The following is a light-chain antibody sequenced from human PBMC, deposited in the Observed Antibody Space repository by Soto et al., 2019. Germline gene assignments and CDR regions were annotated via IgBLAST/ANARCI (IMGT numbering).Light chain of an antibody. Sequence: QSVLTQPASVSGSPGQSITISCTGTSSDVGGYNYVSWYQHHPGKAPKLLIYEVSNRPSGVYTRFSGSKSANVASLTISGLQAEAEADYYCSSFTRSTTYVFGPGTKVTVL. CDR2: EVS. CDR1: SSDVGGYNY. J-gene: IGLJ1*01. V-gene: IGLV2-14*01. CDR3: SSFTRSTTYV.